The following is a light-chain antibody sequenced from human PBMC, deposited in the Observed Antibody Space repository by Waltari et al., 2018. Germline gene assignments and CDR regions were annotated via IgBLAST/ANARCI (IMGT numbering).Light chain of an antibody. CDR2: KYT. V-gene: IGLV3-25*02. J-gene: IGLJ2*01. CDR3: QSAYSGGSQGV. CDR1: ALPKQY. Sequence: SYELTQPPSVSVSPGQTAKIPCSGEALPKQYTYWYQQKPNPAPLLVIYKYTEGSSGIPERFSGSSSGKTATLTISGVQAEDEADYYCQSAYSGGSQGVFGGGTKLTVL.